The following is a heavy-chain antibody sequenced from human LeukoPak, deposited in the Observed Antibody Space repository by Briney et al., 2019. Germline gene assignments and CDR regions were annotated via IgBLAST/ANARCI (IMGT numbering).Heavy chain of an antibody. Sequence: ASVKVSCKASGYIFTSYGFAWVRQAPGQGLEWMGWISALNSNTNYAQKFQGRVTMTTDTSTSTAYMELRSLTSDDTAMYYCARDPEGVTPLDYWGQGTLVTVSS. CDR3: ARDPEGVTPLDY. V-gene: IGHV1-18*01. CDR2: ISALNSNT. J-gene: IGHJ4*02. CDR1: GYIFTSYG. D-gene: IGHD3-10*01.